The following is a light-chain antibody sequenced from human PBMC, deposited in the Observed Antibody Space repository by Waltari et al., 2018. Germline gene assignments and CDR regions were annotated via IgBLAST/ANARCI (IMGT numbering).Light chain of an antibody. Sequence: HSVLTQPPSVSAATGKKVTIYCSGSSTNIGNNYVSWYQQLPGTAPKLLTYENDRGPSVVPDRFSASKSGTSASLGITGLQTGDEADYYCGVWDSSLNSWVFGGGTKLTVL. CDR3: GVWDSSLNSWV. CDR1: STNIGNNY. V-gene: IGLV1-51*02. CDR2: END. J-gene: IGLJ3*02.